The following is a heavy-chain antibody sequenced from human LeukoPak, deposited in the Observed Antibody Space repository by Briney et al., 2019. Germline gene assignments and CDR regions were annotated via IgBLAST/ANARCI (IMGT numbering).Heavy chain of an antibody. V-gene: IGHV1-69*13. J-gene: IGHJ2*01. CDR3: ARGRYKDYGDYVWYFDL. Sequence: ASVKVSCKASRGTFSSYAISWVRQAPGQGLEWMGGIIPIFGTANYAQKFQGRVTITADESTSTAYMELRSLRSDDTAVYYCARGRYKDYGDYVWYFDLWGRGTLVTVSS. CDR2: IIPIFGTA. D-gene: IGHD4-17*01. CDR1: RGTFSSYA.